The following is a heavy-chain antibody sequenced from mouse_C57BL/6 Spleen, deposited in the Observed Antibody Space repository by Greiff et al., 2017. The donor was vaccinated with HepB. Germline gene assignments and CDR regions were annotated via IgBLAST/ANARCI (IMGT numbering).Heavy chain of an antibody. D-gene: IGHD4-1*01. V-gene: IGHV1-82*01. J-gene: IGHJ3*01. Sequence: VKLMESGPELVKPGASVKISCKASGYAFSSSWMNWVKQRPGKGLEWIGRIYPGDGDTNYNGKFKGKATLTADKSSSTAYMQLSSLPSEDAAVYFCARPDWDGTWFAYWGQGTLVTVSA. CDR2: IYPGDGDT. CDR1: GYAFSSSW. CDR3: ARPDWDGTWFAY.